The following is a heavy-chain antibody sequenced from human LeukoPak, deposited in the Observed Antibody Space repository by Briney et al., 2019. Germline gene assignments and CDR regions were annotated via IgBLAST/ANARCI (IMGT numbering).Heavy chain of an antibody. CDR2: ISSNGGTI. D-gene: IGHD2-2*01. Sequence: GGSLRLSCAASGFTFDTYWMHWVRQAPGKGLVWVSRISSNGGTITYADSVQGRFTISRDNAKTTLYLQMNGLRAEDTGVYYCARGRLSTSGWLTAYWGQGTLVTVSS. CDR1: GFTFDTYW. CDR3: ARGRLSTSGWLTAY. V-gene: IGHV3-74*01. J-gene: IGHJ4*02.